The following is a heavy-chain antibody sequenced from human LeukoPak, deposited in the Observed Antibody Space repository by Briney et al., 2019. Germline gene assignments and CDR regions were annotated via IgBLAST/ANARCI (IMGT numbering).Heavy chain of an antibody. Sequence: GGSLRLSCAASGFTFSSYAMNWVRQAPGKGLEWVSSISGSGGSTYYADSVKGRFTISRDNSKNTLYLQMNSLRAEDTAVYYCAKDTVKVTTIRRVPHYMDVWGKGTTVTISS. J-gene: IGHJ6*03. CDR2: ISGSGGST. V-gene: IGHV3-23*01. CDR3: AKDTVKVTTIRRVPHYMDV. CDR1: GFTFSSYA. D-gene: IGHD5-12*01.